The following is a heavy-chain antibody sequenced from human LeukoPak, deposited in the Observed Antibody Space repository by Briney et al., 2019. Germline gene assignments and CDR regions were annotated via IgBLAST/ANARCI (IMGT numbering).Heavy chain of an antibody. Sequence: ESGPTLVKPTQTLTLTCTFSDFSLSTPGMGVGWIRQPPGKAPEWLVMIYYNDDKRYSPSLRSRLTITKDTSKNQVVLTTTNVDVVDTATYYCAHLVVTIDWRSYFDYWGQGILVTVSS. D-gene: IGHD3-9*01. CDR1: DFSLSTPGMG. J-gene: IGHJ4*02. V-gene: IGHV2-5*01. CDR2: IYYNDDK. CDR3: AHLVVTIDWRSYFDY.